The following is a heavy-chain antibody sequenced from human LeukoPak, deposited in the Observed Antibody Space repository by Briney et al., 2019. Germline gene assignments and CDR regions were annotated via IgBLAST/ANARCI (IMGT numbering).Heavy chain of an antibody. Sequence: GSLRLSCAASGFTFSSYGMHWVRQAPGKGLEWVAVISYDGSNKHYADSVKGRFTISRDNSKNTLYLQMNSLRAEDTAVYYCAKVIPLWFGDKRGAFDIWGQGTMVTVSS. V-gene: IGHV3-30*18. CDR1: GFTFSSYG. CDR2: ISYDGSNK. CDR3: AKVIPLWFGDKRGAFDI. J-gene: IGHJ3*02. D-gene: IGHD3-10*01.